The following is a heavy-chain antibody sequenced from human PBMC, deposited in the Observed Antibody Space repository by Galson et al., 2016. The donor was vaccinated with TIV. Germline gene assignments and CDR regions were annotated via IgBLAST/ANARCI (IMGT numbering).Heavy chain of an antibody. D-gene: IGHD5-18*01. Sequence: SLRLSCAASGFRFNSYAMNWVRQAPGKGLEWVSSIGGTGGSTYCADSVKGRFTISRDSYKDTVYLQMSSLRAEDTAIYFCAKDRQWIPSSLDYWGQGILVTVSS. CDR2: IGGTGGST. J-gene: IGHJ4*02. CDR3: AKDRQWIPSSLDY. V-gene: IGHV3-23*01. CDR1: GFRFNSYA.